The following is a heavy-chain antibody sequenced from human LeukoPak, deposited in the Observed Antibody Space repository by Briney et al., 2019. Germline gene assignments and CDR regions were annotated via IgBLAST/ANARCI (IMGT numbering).Heavy chain of an antibody. CDR2: INHSGST. CDR1: GGSFSGYY. V-gene: IGHV4-34*01. D-gene: IGHD1-26*01. Sequence: SETLSLTRAVYGGSFSGYYWSWIRQPPGKGLEWIGEINHSGSTNYNPSLKSRVTISVDTSKNQFSLKLSSVTAADTAVYYCARGVGRNWFDPWGQGTLVTVSS. J-gene: IGHJ5*02. CDR3: ARGVGRNWFDP.